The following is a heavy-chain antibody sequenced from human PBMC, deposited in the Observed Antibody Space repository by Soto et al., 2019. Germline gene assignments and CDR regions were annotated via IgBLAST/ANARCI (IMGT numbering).Heavy chain of an antibody. CDR1: GFTFSTHW. Sequence: GGSLRLSCAASGFTFSTHWMHWVRQAPGKGLVWVSRIISDGSTTNYADSVKGRFTISRDNAKKTLYLQMNSLRAEDTAVYYCARDLRVAVPDYYGMDVWGQGTTFTVSS. D-gene: IGHD6-19*01. CDR2: IISDGSTT. CDR3: ARDLRVAVPDYYGMDV. J-gene: IGHJ6*02. V-gene: IGHV3-74*01.